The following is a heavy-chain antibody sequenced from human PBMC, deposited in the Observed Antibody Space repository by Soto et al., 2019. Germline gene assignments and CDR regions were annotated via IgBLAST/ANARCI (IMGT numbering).Heavy chain of an antibody. CDR3: ARGWETVGATTPFAY. CDR2: IIPIFGTA. V-gene: IGHV1-69*06. CDR1: GGTFSNYA. D-gene: IGHD1-26*01. J-gene: IGHJ4*02. Sequence: QVQLVQSGAEVKKPGSSVKVSCKASGGTFSNYAISWVRQAPGQGPEWMGGIIPIFGTANYAQKFQGRVTITADRSTSTAYMEVRSLTSEDTAVYYCARGWETVGATTPFAYWGQGTLVSVSS.